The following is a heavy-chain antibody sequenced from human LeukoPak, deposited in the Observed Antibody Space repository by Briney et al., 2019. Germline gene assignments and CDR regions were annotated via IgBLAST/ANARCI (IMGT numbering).Heavy chain of an antibody. CDR1: GYTFTSYD. Sequence: ASVKVSCKASGYTFTSYDINWVRQATGQGLEWMGWMNPNSGNTGYAQKFQGRVTITRNTSISTAYMGLSSLRSEDTAVYYCARDGLSEVVVAATPSDYWGQGTLVTVSS. CDR3: ARDGLSEVVVAATPSDY. D-gene: IGHD2-15*01. V-gene: IGHV1-8*03. J-gene: IGHJ4*02. CDR2: MNPNSGNT.